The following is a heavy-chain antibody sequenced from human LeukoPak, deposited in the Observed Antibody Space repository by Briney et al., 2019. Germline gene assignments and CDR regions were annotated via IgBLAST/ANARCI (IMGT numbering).Heavy chain of an antibody. CDR1: GGTFSSYA. CDR2: IIPIFGTA. J-gene: IGHJ4*02. CDR3: AGQTRPGYFDY. D-gene: IGHD1-7*01. Sequence: SVKVSCKASGGTFSSYAISWVRQAPGQGLEWMGGIIPIFGTANYAQKFQGRVTITTDESTSTVYMELSSLRSEDTAVYYCAGQTRPGYFDYWGQGTLVTVSS. V-gene: IGHV1-69*05.